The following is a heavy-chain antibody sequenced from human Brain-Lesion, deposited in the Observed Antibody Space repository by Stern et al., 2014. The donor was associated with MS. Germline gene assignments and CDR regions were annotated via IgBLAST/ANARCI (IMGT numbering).Heavy chain of an antibody. CDR3: ARVGVYVQTGWFDP. CDR2: IHYSGGT. D-gene: IGHD2-8*01. J-gene: IGHJ5*02. CDR1: GGSISSGGYY. V-gene: IGHV4-31*03. Sequence: QLQLQESGPGLVKPSPTLSLTCTVSGGSISSGGYYWSWIRQHPGKGLEGIGDIHYSGGTYYNPALKSRVTISRDTSKNQFSLNLNSVTAADTAVYYCARVGVYVQTGWFDPWGQGALVTVSS.